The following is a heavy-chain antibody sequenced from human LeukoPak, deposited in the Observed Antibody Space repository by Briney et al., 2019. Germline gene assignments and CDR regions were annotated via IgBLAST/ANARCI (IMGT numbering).Heavy chain of an antibody. CDR3: ARRLDFWSGCWFDP. V-gene: IGHV3-11*04. Sequence: GGSLRLSCAASGFTFSDYYMSWIRQAPGKGLEWVSYISSSGSTIYYADSVKGRFTISRDNAKNSLYLQMNSLRAEDTAVYYCARRLDFWSGCWFDPWGQGTLVTVSS. CDR1: GFTFSDYY. D-gene: IGHD3-3*01. J-gene: IGHJ5*02. CDR2: ISSSGSTI.